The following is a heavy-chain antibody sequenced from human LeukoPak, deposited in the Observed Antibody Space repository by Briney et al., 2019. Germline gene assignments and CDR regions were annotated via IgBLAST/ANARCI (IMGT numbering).Heavy chain of an antibody. J-gene: IGHJ6*03. Sequence: PSETLSLTCTVSGGSISSYYWSWIRQPAGKGLEWIGRIYTRGSTKYTPSLKSRVTMSVDTSKNQFSLKLSSVTAADTAVYYCARVTCGGDCRAHYYYYYMDVWGKGTTVTISS. CDR3: ARVTCGGDCRAHYYYYYMDV. CDR2: IYTRGST. D-gene: IGHD2-21*02. CDR1: GGSISSYY. V-gene: IGHV4-4*07.